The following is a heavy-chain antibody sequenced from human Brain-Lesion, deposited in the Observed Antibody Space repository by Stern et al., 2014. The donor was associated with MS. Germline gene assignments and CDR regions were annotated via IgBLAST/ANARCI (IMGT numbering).Heavy chain of an antibody. J-gene: IGHJ5*02. CDR1: GGSVSSTSYA. V-gene: IGHV4-39*01. Sequence: QLVESGPGLVKPSETLSLTCTVAGGSVSSTSYAWAWIRQPPGKGLEWIGTLYYSGKTYYSPALKSRLTISRATSKKRFPRRLRSVTAADTAVYYCAGEEDIRYCSGGSCTGNWFDPWGQGTLVTVSS. CDR3: AGEEDIRYCSGGSCTGNWFDP. CDR2: LYYSGKT. D-gene: IGHD2-15*01.